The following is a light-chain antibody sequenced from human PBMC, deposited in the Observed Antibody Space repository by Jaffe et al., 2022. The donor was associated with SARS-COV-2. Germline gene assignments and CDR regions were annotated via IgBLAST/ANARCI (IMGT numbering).Light chain of an antibody. J-gene: IGKJ2*01. Sequence: DIQMTQSPSSLSASIGDRVTIACRASQSISNYLHWFQQKPGKAPSLLISAASSLQSGVPSRFSGSGSGTDFTLTISNLQPGDFATYYCQQSFRTPYTFGQGTKLEIK. CDR1: QSISNY. CDR2: AAS. V-gene: IGKV1-39*01. CDR3: QQSFRTPYT.